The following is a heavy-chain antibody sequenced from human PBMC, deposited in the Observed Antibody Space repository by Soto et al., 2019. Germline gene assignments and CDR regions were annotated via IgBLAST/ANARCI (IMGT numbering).Heavy chain of an antibody. J-gene: IGHJ5*02. CDR1: GYMFSRYG. CDR3: ARWITETYSDWFDP. CDR2: ISAHNGKT. Sequence: QVQLVQSGAEVKKPGASVKVSCKASGYMFSRYGVTWVRLAPGQGLEWMGWISAHNGKTTYAQKLQGRVTMTTDTSTSTAYMELTSLRSDDTAVYYCARWITETYSDWFDPWGQGTLVTVSS. V-gene: IGHV1-18*04. D-gene: IGHD3-10*01.